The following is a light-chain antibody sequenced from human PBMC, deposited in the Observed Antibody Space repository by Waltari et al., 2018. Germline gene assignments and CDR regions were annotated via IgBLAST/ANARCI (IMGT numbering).Light chain of an antibody. CDR2: EGT. V-gene: IGLV2-23*01. Sequence: QSALTQPASLSGSPGQSITIPFTGTSHDIGSSNFVPWYQHHPGKAPKAIIYEGTMRPSGVSNRFSGSKSVNTASLTISGLQPEDEADYYCCSYGGRTNLIFGGGTKLTVL. CDR3: CSYGGRTNLI. J-gene: IGLJ2*01. CDR1: SHDIGSSNF.